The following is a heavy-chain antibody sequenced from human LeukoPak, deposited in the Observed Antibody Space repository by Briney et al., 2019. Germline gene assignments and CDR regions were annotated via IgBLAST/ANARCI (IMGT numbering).Heavy chain of an antibody. J-gene: IGHJ4*02. CDR2: SYHTGNT. Sequence: SETLSLTCAVSGYSISSGYYWGWIRQPPGKVLEWIGSSYHTGNTDYNPSLKSRVTVSVDTSKNQFSLTLSSVTAADTAVYYCARVAGGSSDYWGQGTLVTVSS. CDR1: GYSISSGYY. D-gene: IGHD2-15*01. V-gene: IGHV4-38-2*01. CDR3: ARVAGGSSDY.